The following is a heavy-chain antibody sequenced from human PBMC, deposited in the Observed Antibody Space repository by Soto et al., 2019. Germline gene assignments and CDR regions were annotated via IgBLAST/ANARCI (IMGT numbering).Heavy chain of an antibody. D-gene: IGHD2-2*01. Sequence: GGSLRLSCAASGFTFSSYAMSWVRQAPGKGLEWVSAISGSGGSTYYADSVKGRFTISRDNSKNTLHLQMNSLRAEDTAVYYCAKATTVGYCSSTSCPYYYYGMDVWGQGTTVTVSS. CDR3: AKATTVGYCSSTSCPYYYYGMDV. V-gene: IGHV3-23*01. CDR2: ISGSGGST. J-gene: IGHJ6*02. CDR1: GFTFSSYA.